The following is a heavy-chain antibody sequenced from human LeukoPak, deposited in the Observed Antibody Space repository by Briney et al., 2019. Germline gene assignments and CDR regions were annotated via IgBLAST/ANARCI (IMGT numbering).Heavy chain of an antibody. Sequence: ASVKVSCQASGYTFTSYDINWVRQATGQGLDWMGLMNPNSCNTGYAQKFQGRVTMTRNTSISTAYMELSSLRSEDTAVYYCARGRRGSTSANHRATRGVYYFDYWGQGTLVTVSS. V-gene: IGHV1-8*01. CDR1: GYTFTSYD. CDR3: ARGRRGSTSANHRATRGVYYFDY. D-gene: IGHD2-2*01. CDR2: MNPNSCNT. J-gene: IGHJ4*02.